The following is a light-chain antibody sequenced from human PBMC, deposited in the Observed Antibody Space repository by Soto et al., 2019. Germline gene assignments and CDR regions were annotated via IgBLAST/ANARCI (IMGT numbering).Light chain of an antibody. Sequence: QSVLTQPPSVSGAPGQRVTMSCTGSSSNIGAGYEVHWYQQLPGTAPKLLIYGNSNRPSGVPDRFSGSKSGTSASLAITGLQAEDEADYYCQSYDSSLSGPVVFGGGTKVTVL. J-gene: IGLJ2*01. CDR3: QSYDSSLSGPVV. CDR2: GNS. CDR1: SSNIGAGYE. V-gene: IGLV1-40*01.